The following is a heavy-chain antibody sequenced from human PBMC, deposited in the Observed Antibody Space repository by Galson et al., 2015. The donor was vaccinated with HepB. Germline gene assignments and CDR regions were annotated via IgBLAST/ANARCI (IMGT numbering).Heavy chain of an antibody. CDR2: ISSDGGSI. V-gene: IGHV3-64D*06. D-gene: IGHD2-15*01. Sequence: SLRLSCAASGFTFSSYAMYWVRQAPGKGLEYVSSISSDGGSIYYADSVKGRFTFSRDNSKNTLYLQMSSLRPEDTAVYYCVKLRCNGVSCYPVDYWGRGTLVTVSS. CDR1: GFTFSSYA. CDR3: VKLRCNGVSCYPVDY. J-gene: IGHJ4*02.